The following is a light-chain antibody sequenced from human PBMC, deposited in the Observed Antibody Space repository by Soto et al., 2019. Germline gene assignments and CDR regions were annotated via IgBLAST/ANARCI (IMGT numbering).Light chain of an antibody. CDR1: TSDVGGYDH. J-gene: IGLJ3*02. Sequence: QSALTQPASVSGSPGLSITTSCTGTTSDVGGYDHVSWYQQHPGKAPKLIIYDVTVRPSGISPRFSGSKSDNTASLAVSGLQPEDEADYYCSSYTNKDTLLFGGGTKFTVL. CDR3: SSYTNKDTLL. CDR2: DVT. V-gene: IGLV2-14*03.